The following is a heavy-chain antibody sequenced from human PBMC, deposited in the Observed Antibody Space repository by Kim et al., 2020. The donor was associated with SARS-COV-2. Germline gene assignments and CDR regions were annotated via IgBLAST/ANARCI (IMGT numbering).Heavy chain of an antibody. CDR1: GFTFSSYW. J-gene: IGHJ4*02. Sequence: GGSLRLSCAASGFTFSSYWMHWVRQAPGKGLVWVSRINSDGSSTSYADSVKGRFTISRDNAKNTLYLQMNSLRAEDTAVYYCARGGSRGYSYGYCEFDYWGQGTLVTVSS. CDR3: ARGGSRGYSYGYCEFDY. D-gene: IGHD5-18*01. CDR2: INSDGSST. V-gene: IGHV3-74*01.